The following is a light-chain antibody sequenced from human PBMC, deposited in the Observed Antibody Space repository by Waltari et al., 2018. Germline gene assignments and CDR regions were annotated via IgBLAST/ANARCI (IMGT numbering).Light chain of an antibody. J-gene: IGLJ1*01. V-gene: IGLV2-14*01. CDR2: EVS. CDR3: SSYTTSSAPGV. CDR1: DSDVGAYDF. Sequence: QSALTQPASVSGSPGQSITISCSGTDSDVGAYDFVSWYQQHPGKAPNLIIYEVSNRPSGISSRFSASKAGKTAALTISGLQTEDEADYYCSSYTTSSAPGVFGTGTRVTVL.